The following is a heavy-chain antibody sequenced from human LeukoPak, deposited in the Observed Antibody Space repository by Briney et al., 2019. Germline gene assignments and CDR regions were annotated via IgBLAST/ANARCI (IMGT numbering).Heavy chain of an antibody. CDR2: INPNSGGT. J-gene: IGHJ4*02. V-gene: IGHV1-2*02. D-gene: IGHD3-22*01. Sequence: GASVKVSCKASGYTFTGYYMHWVRQAPGQGLEWVGWINPNSGGTNYAQKFQGRVTMTRDTSISTAYMELSRLRSDDTAVYYCARDDSIVVTPDYWGQGTLVTVSS. CDR3: ARDDSIVVTPDY. CDR1: GYTFTGYY.